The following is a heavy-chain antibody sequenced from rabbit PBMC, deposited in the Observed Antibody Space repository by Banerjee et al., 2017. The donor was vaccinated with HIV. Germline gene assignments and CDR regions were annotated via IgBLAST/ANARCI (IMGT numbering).Heavy chain of an antibody. D-gene: IGHD4-1*01. J-gene: IGHJ4*01. CDR1: GFSFSSSYY. Sequence: EESGGDLVKPGASLTLTCTASGFSFSSSYYMCWVRQAPGKRPEWIACIYNGDGSTYYASWVNGRFSISRSTSLNTVTLQMTSLTAADTATYFCAKYNYYNSAWGLNLWGPGTLVTVS. V-gene: IGHV1S47*01. CDR3: AKYNYYNSAWGLNL. CDR2: IYNGDGST.